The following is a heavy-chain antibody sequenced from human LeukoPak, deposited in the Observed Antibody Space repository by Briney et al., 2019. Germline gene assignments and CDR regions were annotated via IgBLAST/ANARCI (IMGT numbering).Heavy chain of an antibody. CDR3: AKGPVVTFDI. V-gene: IGHV4-59*02. Sequence: PSETLSLTCTISGGSVSDYYWSWIRQSPGKGLEWIGYIYYTGSTTYNPSLKSRVTMSADTSKNQFSLKLSSVTAADTAVYYCAKGPVVTFDIWGQGTMVTVSS. D-gene: IGHD2-15*01. CDR2: IYYTGST. CDR1: GGSVSDYY. J-gene: IGHJ3*02.